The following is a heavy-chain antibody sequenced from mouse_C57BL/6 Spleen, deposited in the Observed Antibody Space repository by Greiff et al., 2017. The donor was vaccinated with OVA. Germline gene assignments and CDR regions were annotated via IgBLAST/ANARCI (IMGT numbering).Heavy chain of an antibody. D-gene: IGHD1-1*01. CDR1: GFNIKDYY. J-gene: IGHJ3*01. V-gene: IGHV14-1*01. CDR2: IVPEDGDT. CDR3: NPFSGRSYVEIDY. Sequence: EVQLQQSGAELVRPGASVKLSCTASGFNIKDYYMHWVKQRPEQGLEWIGRIVPEDGDTEYAPKFQGKATMTADTSSNTAYLHLSSLPSEDPAVSICNPFSGRSYVEIDYWGQGTLVTVSA.